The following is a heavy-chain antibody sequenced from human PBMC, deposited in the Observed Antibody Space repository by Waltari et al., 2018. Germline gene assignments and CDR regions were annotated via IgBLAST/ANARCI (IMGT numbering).Heavy chain of an antibody. V-gene: IGHV1-69*01. J-gene: IGHJ6*02. CDR1: GGTFSSYA. CDR2: IIPIFGTA. Sequence: QVQLVQSGAEAKKPGSSVKVSCQASGGTFSSYAIRWVRQAPGQGLEWMGGIIPIFGTANYAQKFQGRVTITADESTSTAYMELSSLRSEDTAVYYCASPGAVTPYYYYGMDVWGQGTTVTVSS. CDR3: ASPGAVTPYYYYGMDV. D-gene: IGHD4-4*01.